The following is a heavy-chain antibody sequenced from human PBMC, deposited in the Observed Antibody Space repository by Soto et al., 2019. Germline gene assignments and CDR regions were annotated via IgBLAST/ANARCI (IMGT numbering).Heavy chain of an antibody. Sequence: SQTLSLTCAISGDSVSSNSAAWNWIRQSPSRGLEWLGRTYYRSKWYNDYAVSVKSRTTINPDTSKNQFSLQLNSVTPEDTAVYYCARDEPDVDYGDYWFDPWGQGTLVTVSS. CDR1: GDSVSSNSAA. CDR3: ARDEPDVDYGDYWFDP. D-gene: IGHD4-17*01. V-gene: IGHV6-1*01. J-gene: IGHJ5*02. CDR2: TYYRSKWYN.